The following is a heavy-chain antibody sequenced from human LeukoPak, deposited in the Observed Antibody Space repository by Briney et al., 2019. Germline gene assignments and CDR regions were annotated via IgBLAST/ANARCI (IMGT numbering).Heavy chain of an antibody. CDR1: GFTFSSYS. D-gene: IGHD6-13*01. CDR2: ISSSSSTI. CDR3: ARDRCSSWYPSNCYYYGMDV. J-gene: IGHJ6*02. V-gene: IGHV3-48*01. Sequence: GGSLRLSCAASGFTFSSYSMNWVRQAPGKGLEWVSYISSSSSTIYYADSVKGRFTISRDNAKNSLYLQMNSLRAEDTAVYYCARDRCSSWYPSNCYYYGMDVWGQGTTVTVSS.